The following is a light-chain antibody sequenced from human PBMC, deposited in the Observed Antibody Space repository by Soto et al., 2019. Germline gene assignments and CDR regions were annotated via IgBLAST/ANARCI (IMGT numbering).Light chain of an antibody. J-gene: IGLJ2*01. V-gene: IGLV1-44*01. CDR2: SNN. CDR1: SSNIGSNT. Sequence: QSVLTQPPSASGTPGQRVTISCSGSSSNIGSNTVHWYQQFPGTAHKLLIYSNNQRPSGVTDRFSGSKSGTSASLAISGLQSGDEADYYCAAGDDRRNGVVFGGGTKLTVL. CDR3: AAGDDRRNGVV.